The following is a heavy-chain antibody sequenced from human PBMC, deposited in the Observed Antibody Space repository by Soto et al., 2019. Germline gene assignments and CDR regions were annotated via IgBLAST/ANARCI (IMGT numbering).Heavy chain of an antibody. Sequence: QLQLQESGPGLVKPSETLSLTCTVSGGSISSSSYYWGWIRQPPGKGLEWIGSIYYSGSTYYNPSLKSRVXXSXDXXKNQFSLKLSSVTAADTAVYYCARLTSTVTTWFDYWGQGTLVTVSS. J-gene: IGHJ4*02. D-gene: IGHD4-17*01. CDR2: IYYSGST. V-gene: IGHV4-39*01. CDR3: ARLTSTVTTWFDY. CDR1: GGSISSSSYY.